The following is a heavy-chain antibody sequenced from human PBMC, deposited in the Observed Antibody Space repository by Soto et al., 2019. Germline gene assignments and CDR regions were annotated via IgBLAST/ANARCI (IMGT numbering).Heavy chain of an antibody. CDR1: GFTFNNYA. V-gene: IGHV3-23*01. Sequence: EVQLLESGGGLVQPGGSLRLSCAASGFTFNNYAMTWVRQAPGKGLEWVSAISGGGDTTSYADPVKGRFTVSRDGSKNTLYLQMSSLRAEDTALYYCAKGRGGSGSLTPRVDFWGQRTLVTVSS. CDR2: ISGGGDTT. CDR3: AKGRGGSGSLTPRVDF. J-gene: IGHJ4*02. D-gene: IGHD3-10*01.